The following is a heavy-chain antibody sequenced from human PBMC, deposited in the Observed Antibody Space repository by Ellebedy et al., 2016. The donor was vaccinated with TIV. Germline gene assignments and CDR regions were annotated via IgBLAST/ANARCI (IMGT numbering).Heavy chain of an antibody. D-gene: IGHD6-19*01. V-gene: IGHV3-23*01. CDR1: GFTFSSYA. CDR3: AKGSEGSSGWYYFDY. J-gene: IGHJ4*02. Sequence: GESLKISCAASGFTFSSYAMSWVRQAPGKGLEWVSAISGSGGSTYYADSVKGRFTISRDNSKNTLYLQMNSLRAEDTAVYYCAKGSEGSSGWYYFDYWGQGTLVTVSS. CDR2: ISGSGGST.